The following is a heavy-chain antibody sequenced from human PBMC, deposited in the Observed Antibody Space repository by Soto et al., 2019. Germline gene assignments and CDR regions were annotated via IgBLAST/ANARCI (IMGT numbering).Heavy chain of an antibody. J-gene: IGHJ4*02. V-gene: IGHV4-31*03. Sequence: PSETLSLTCTVSGGSISSCGYYWSWIRQHPGKGREWIGYIYYSGSTYYNPSLKSRVTISVDTSKNQFSLKLSSVTAADTAVYYCARGGEQLPRGLHFDYWGQGTLVTVSP. CDR2: IYYSGST. D-gene: IGHD6-6*01. CDR3: ARGGEQLPRGLHFDY. CDR1: GGSISSCGYY.